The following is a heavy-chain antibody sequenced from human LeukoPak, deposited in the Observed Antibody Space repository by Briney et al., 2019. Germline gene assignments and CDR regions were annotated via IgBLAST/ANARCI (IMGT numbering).Heavy chain of an antibody. Sequence: GRSLRLSCAASGFTFSNDGMHWVRQAPGNGLEWVAVIWYDGSNKYYADSVKGRFTISRDDSKNTLFLQMSSLRAEDTAVYYCVREQSTAGTRMETWGQGTLVTVSS. V-gene: IGHV3-33*01. CDR2: IWYDGSNK. CDR3: VREQSTAGTRMET. CDR1: GFTFSNDG. D-gene: IGHD6-13*01. J-gene: IGHJ5*02.